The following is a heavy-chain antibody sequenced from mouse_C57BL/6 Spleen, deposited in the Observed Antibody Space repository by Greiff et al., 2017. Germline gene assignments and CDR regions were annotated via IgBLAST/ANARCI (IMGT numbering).Heavy chain of an antibody. J-gene: IGHJ4*01. CDR3: AARTTVEYYYAMDY. V-gene: IGHV2-2*01. D-gene: IGHD1-1*01. CDR2: IWSGGST. Sequence: QVQLKQSGPGLVQPSQSLSITCTVSGFSLTSYGVHWVRQSPGKGLEWLGVIWSGGSTDYNAAFISRLSISKDNSKSQVFFKMNSLQADDTAIYYCAARTTVEYYYAMDYWGQGTSVTVSS. CDR1: GFSLTSYG.